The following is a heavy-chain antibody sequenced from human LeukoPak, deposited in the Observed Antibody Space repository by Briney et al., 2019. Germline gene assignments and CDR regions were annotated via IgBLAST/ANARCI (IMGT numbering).Heavy chain of an antibody. CDR1: GFTFGDYE. D-gene: IGHD5-24*01. CDR2: IRRKTSGGTT. J-gene: IGHJ4*02. V-gene: IGHV3-49*04. Sequence: PGRSLRLSCTASGFTFGDYEMTWVRQAPGKGLEWVGFIRRKTSGGTTEYAASVKGRFIISRDDSKSIAYLQMNSLKTEDTALYYCTRVFRRDGYNSIDYWGQGTLVTVSS. CDR3: TRVFRRDGYNSIDY.